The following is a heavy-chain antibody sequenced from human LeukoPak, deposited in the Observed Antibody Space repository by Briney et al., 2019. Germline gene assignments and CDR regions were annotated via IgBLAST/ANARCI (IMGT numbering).Heavy chain of an antibody. CDR2: IYWNDDK. V-gene: IGHV2-5*01. CDR1: GFSLSTSGVG. D-gene: IGHD1-26*01. CDR3: AHRSQVLVGATALYYFDY. Sequence: SGPTLVKPTQTLTLTCTFSGFSLSTSGVGVGWIRQPPGKALEWLALIYWNDDKRYSPSLKSRLTITKDTSKNQVVLTMTNMDPVDTATYYCAHRSQVLVGATALYYFDYWGQGTPVTVSS. J-gene: IGHJ4*02.